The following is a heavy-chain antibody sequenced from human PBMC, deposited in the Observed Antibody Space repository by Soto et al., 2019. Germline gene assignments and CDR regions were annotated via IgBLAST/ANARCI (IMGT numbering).Heavy chain of an antibody. V-gene: IGHV1-46*01. D-gene: IGHD3-22*01. Sequence: ASVKVSCKASGYTFTSYYMHWVRQAPGQGLEWMGKINPSGGSTSYAQKFQGRVTMTRDTSTSTVYMELSSLRSEDTAVYYCARDSSGRDFDYWGQGTLVTVSS. CDR1: GYTFTSYY. CDR3: ARDSSGRDFDY. CDR2: INPSGGST. J-gene: IGHJ4*02.